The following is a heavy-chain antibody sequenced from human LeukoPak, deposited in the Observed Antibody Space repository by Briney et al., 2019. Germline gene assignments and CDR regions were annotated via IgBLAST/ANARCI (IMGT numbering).Heavy chain of an antibody. CDR3: ARDSPRDNIVYYYYMDV. Sequence: PSGTLSLTCTVSGASLSSSYWGWVREAAGKGLEGVWRIYPSGTTNYNPSLRSRVTISVDRSKNQFSLNLTSVTAADTAIYYCARDSPRDNIVYYYYMDVWGKGTTVTVSS. V-gene: IGHV4-4*07. CDR1: GASLSSSY. J-gene: IGHJ6*03. CDR2: IYPSGTT. D-gene: IGHD3-16*02.